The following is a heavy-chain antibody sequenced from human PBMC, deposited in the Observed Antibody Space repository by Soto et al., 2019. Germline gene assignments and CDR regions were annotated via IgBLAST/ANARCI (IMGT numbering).Heavy chain of an antibody. CDR2: TRNKANSYTT. Sequence: PGGSLRLSCAASGFTFSDHYMDWVRQAPGKGLEWVGRTRNKANSYTTEYAASVKGRFTISRDDSKNSLYLQMNSLKTEDTAVYYCARWRDSSDHWGQGTLVTVSS. J-gene: IGHJ4*02. CDR3: ARWRDSSDH. V-gene: IGHV3-72*01. D-gene: IGHD2-21*02. CDR1: GFTFSDHY.